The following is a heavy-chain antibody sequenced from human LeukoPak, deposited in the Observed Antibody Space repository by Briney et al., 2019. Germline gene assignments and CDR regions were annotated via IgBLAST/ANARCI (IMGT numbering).Heavy chain of an antibody. J-gene: IGHJ4*02. CDR1: GFTFSSYA. V-gene: IGHV3-53*01. CDR2: IYSGGST. Sequence: GGSLRLSCAASGFTFSSYAMHWVRQAPGKGLEWVSVIYSGGSTYYADSVKGRFTISRDNSKNTLYLQMNSLRAEDTAVYYCARGLRYSSGWFHFDYWGQGTLVTVSS. D-gene: IGHD6-19*01. CDR3: ARGLRYSSGWFHFDY.